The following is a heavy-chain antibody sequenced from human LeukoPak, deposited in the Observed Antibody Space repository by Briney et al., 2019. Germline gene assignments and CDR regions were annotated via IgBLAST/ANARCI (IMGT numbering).Heavy chain of an antibody. CDR2: IYTSGST. J-gene: IGHJ3*02. V-gene: IGHV4-4*07. CDR1: GGSISSYY. CDR3: ARVTMTAPDDAFDI. D-gene: IGHD3-22*01. Sequence: SETLSLTCAVSGGSISSYYWSWIRQPAGKGLEWIGRIYTSGSTNYNPSLKSRVTMSVDTSKNQFSLKLSSVTAADTALYYCARVTMTAPDDAFDIWGQGTMVTVSS.